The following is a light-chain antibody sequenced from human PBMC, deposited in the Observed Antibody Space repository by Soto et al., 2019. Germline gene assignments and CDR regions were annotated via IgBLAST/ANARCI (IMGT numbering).Light chain of an antibody. CDR1: QSVSSSS. V-gene: IGKV3-20*01. J-gene: IGKJ2*01. CDR2: GTS. Sequence: EIVLTQSPGTLSLSPGERATLSCRANQSVSSSSFAWYQQKPGQAPRLLIYGTSSRATGIPDGFSGSGSGTDFTLTISRLEPEDFAVYYCQQYRSSPPYTFGQGTKLEIK. CDR3: QQYRSSPPYT.